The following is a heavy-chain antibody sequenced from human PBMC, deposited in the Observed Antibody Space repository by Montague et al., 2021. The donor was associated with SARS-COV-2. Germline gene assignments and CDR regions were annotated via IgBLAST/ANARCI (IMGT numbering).Heavy chain of an antibody. J-gene: IGHJ6*02. D-gene: IGHD2-2*01. V-gene: IGHV4-59*01. CDR2: ISYIVIT. CDR1: ARSIIISY. Sequence: SQTLSLTCTVSARSIIISYWSWIPQPPSRVLQWIVYISYIVITNYNTSLKSRVTISVDTSKNHFTLRLSSVTAADKAVYYCANFLRTQLLFGTLYYGMDVWGQGARVT. CDR3: ANFLRTQLLFGTLYYGMDV.